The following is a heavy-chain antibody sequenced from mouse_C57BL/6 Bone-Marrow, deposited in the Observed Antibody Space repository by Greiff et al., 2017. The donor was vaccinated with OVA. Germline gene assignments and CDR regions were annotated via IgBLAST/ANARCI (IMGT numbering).Heavy chain of an antibody. J-gene: IGHJ3*01. D-gene: IGHD2-5*01. V-gene: IGHV5-6*01. CDR2: ISSGGSYT. Sequence: EVQLQQSGGDLVKPRGSLKLSCAASGFTFSSYGMSWVRQTPDKRLEWVATISSGGSYTYYPDSVKGRFTISRDNAKNTLYLQMSSLKSEDTAMYYCARHEGYYSNLAYWGQGTLVTVSA. CDR3: ARHEGYYSNLAY. CDR1: GFTFSSYG.